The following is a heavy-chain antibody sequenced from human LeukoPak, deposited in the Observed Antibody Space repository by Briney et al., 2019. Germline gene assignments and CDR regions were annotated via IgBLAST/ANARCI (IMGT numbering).Heavy chain of an antibody. J-gene: IGHJ4*02. CDR1: GGTFSNLA. D-gene: IGHD5-24*01. CDR3: ARAPPRLDGYILYY. Sequence: SVKVSCKASGGTFSNLAISWVRQAPGQGLEWMGRIIPTTGLANYAQKFQGRVTITADKSTSTAYMELSSLRSEDTAVYYCARAPPRLDGYILYYWGQGTLVTVSS. V-gene: IGHV1-69*04. CDR2: IIPTTGLA.